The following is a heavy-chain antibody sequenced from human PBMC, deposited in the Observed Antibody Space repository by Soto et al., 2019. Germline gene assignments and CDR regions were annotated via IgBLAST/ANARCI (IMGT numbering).Heavy chain of an antibody. J-gene: IGHJ2*01. Sequence: QVQLQESGPGLVKPSQTLSLTCTVSGGSISSGGYYWSWIRQHPGKGLEWIGYIYYSGSTYYNPSLKSRVTISVDTSKNQFSLKLSSVTAADTAVYYCAREGAPDYVWGSYRSDWYFDLWGRGTLVNVSS. V-gene: IGHV4-31*03. CDR3: AREGAPDYVWGSYRSDWYFDL. D-gene: IGHD3-16*02. CDR2: IYYSGST. CDR1: GGSISSGGYY.